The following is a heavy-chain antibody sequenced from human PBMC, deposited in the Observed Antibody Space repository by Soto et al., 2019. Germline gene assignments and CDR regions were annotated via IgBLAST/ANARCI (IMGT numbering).Heavy chain of an antibody. CDR2: INPNSGGT. CDR3: ARGSGDYYYGMDV. CDR1: GYTFTGYY. Sequence: WASVKVSCKASGYTFTGYYMHWVRQAPGQGLEWMGWINPNSGGTNYAQKFQGRVTMTRDTSISTAYMELSRLRSDDTAVYYCARGSGDYYYGMDVWGQGTTVTVSS. J-gene: IGHJ6*02. V-gene: IGHV1-2*02. D-gene: IGHD3-10*01.